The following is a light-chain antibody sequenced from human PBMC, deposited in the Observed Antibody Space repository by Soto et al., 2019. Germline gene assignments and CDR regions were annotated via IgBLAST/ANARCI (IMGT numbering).Light chain of an antibody. CDR1: QSVSSY. Sequence: ELVMTQSPATLSVSPGERATLSCRASQSVSSYLAWYQQKPGQAPRLLIYDASNRATGIPARFSGSGSGTDFTLTISSLDPEDSAVYYCQQRSNWPTFGQGTRLEIK. CDR2: DAS. CDR3: QQRSNWPT. V-gene: IGKV3-11*01. J-gene: IGKJ5*01.